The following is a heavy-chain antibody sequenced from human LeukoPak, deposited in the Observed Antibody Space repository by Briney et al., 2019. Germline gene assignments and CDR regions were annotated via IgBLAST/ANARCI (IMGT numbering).Heavy chain of an antibody. CDR2: IGTAGEI. V-gene: IGHV3-13*01. J-gene: IGHJ2*01. Sequence: GGSLRLSCAASGFTFSSYDIHWVRHATGKGLEWVSGIGTAGEIYYPGSVKGRFTISRENATNTLYLHMNSLRAGDTAGYYCPRAAYSSTWYSRYFELWGRGTLVTVSS. CDR1: GFTFSSYD. CDR3: PRAAYSSTWYSRYFEL. D-gene: IGHD6-13*01.